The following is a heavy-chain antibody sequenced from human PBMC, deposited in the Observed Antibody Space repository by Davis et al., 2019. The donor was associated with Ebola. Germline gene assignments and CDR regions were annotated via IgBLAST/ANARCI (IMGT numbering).Heavy chain of an antibody. D-gene: IGHD6-13*01. J-gene: IGHJ2*01. Sequence: MPGGSLRLSCSVSGGSISSSNWWSWVRQPPGKGLEWIGEIYQSGSTNYNPSLKSRVTISVDTSKNQFSLKLSSVTAADTAVYYCARVTQQQLYFDLWGRGTLVTVSS. V-gene: IGHV4-4*02. CDR3: ARVTQQQLYFDL. CDR2: IYQSGST. CDR1: GGSISSSNW.